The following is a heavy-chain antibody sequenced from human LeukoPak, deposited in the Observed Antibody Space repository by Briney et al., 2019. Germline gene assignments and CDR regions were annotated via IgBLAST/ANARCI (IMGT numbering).Heavy chain of an antibody. D-gene: IGHD2-15*01. CDR2: IWYDGSNK. Sequence: GGSLGLSCAASGFTFSSYGMHWVRQAPGKGLEWVAVIWYDGSNKYYADSVKGRFTISRDNSKNTLYLQMNSLRAEDTAVYYCARDHDVDCSGGSCYCDYWGQGTLVTVSS. J-gene: IGHJ4*02. CDR3: ARDHDVDCSGGSCYCDY. V-gene: IGHV3-33*01. CDR1: GFTFSSYG.